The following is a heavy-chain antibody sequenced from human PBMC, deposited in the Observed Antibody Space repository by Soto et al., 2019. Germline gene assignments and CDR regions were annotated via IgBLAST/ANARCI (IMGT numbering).Heavy chain of an antibody. J-gene: IGHJ4*02. CDR3: ARDLRGYSRYDYLDY. CDR1: GYSVSSSDYY. CDR2: MLYSGLT. V-gene: IGHV4-39*07. Sequence: ASETLSLTCSVSGYSVSSSDYYWAWIRQPPGKGLEWIGSMLYSGLTYYNPSLKSRVTLSVDTSKNQLSLRLASVTAADTAVYYCARDLRGYSRYDYLDYWGQGIPVTVSS. D-gene: IGHD5-12*01.